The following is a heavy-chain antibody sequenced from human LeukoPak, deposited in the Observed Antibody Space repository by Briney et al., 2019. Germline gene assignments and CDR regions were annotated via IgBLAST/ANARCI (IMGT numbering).Heavy chain of an antibody. V-gene: IGHV1-18*01. CDR1: GYTFTSYG. CDR3: ARDVPLNRLRYFDWLLRGVFDY. Sequence: GASVKVSCKASGYTFTSYGISWVRRAPGQGLEWMGWISAYNGNTNYAQKLQGRVTMTTDTSTSTAYMELRSLRSDDTAVYYCARDVPLNRLRYFDWLLRGVFDYWGQGTLVTVSS. D-gene: IGHD3-9*01. J-gene: IGHJ4*02. CDR2: ISAYNGNT.